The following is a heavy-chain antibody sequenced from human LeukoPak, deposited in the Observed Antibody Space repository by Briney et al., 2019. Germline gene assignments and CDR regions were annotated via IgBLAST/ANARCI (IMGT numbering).Heavy chain of an antibody. CDR3: ARRGERWLQNLYYFDY. D-gene: IGHD5-24*01. CDR2: IYYSGST. CDR1: GGSISSSSYY. V-gene: IGHV4-39*01. Sequence: SDTLSLTCTVSGGSISSSSYYWGWIRQPPGKGLEWIGSIYYSGSTYYNPSLKSRVTISVDTSKNQFSLKLSSVTAADTAVYYCARRGERWLQNLYYFDYWGQGTLVTVSS. J-gene: IGHJ4*02.